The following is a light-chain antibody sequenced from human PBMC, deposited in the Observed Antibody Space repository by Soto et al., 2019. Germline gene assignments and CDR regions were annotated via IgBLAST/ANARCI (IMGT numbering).Light chain of an antibody. V-gene: IGLV2-8*01. J-gene: IGLJ7*01. CDR1: GSDFGGYSY. CDR2: EVN. CDR3: SSYAGRKYDV. Sequence: QSALTQPPSASGSPGQSVTISCTGTGSDFGGYSYVSWYQQHPGKAPQLMIYEVNKRPSGVPDRFSGSKSGNTASLTVSGLQAEDEADSYCSSYAGRKYDVFGGGTQLTVL.